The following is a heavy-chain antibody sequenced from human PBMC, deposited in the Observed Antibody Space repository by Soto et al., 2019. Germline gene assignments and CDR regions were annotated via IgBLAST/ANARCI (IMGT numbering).Heavy chain of an antibody. Sequence: EVQLLESGGGLVQPGGSLRLSCAASGFTFSDCAVNWVRQAPGKGLEWVSGISVSGSSTHYADSVKGRFTISRDNSKNTLYPQMNSLSGEDTAVYYCAKGQPNWKQLQFFDLWGRGTLVTVSS. CDR3: AKGQPNWKQLQFFDL. CDR1: GFTFSDCA. J-gene: IGHJ2*01. CDR2: ISVSGSST. D-gene: IGHD1-1*01. V-gene: IGHV3-23*01.